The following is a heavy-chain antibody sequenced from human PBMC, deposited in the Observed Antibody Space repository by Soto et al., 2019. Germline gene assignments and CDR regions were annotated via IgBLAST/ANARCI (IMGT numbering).Heavy chain of an antibody. Sequence: EVQLVESGGGLVQPGGSLRLSCAASGSTFSNYWMHWIRQAPGEGLVWVSRINMDGTTTNYADSVEGRFTISRDNARNTLWLQMNSLRADDTAVYYCARVAVGAYWFDPWGQGTLVTVSS. CDR3: ARVAVGAYWFDP. CDR2: INMDGTTT. D-gene: IGHD1-26*01. V-gene: IGHV3-74*01. CDR1: GSTFSNYW. J-gene: IGHJ5*02.